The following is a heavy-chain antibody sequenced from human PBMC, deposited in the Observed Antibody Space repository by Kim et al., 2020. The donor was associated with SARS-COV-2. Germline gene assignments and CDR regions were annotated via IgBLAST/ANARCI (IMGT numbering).Heavy chain of an antibody. CDR3: ARDYWGSLDY. Sequence: ASVKVSCKASGYTFTGHSIHWVRQAPGQGLEWMGRIKGSSGDASYAQKFQDTITLTRDTSITTVYMELSSLTSDNTAVYYCARDYWGSLDYWGQGTLVTVSS. D-gene: IGHD7-27*01. V-gene: IGHV1-2*06. J-gene: IGHJ4*02. CDR2: IKGSSGDA. CDR1: GYTFTGHS.